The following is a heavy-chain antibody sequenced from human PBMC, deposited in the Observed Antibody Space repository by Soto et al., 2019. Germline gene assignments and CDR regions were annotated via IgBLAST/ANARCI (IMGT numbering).Heavy chain of an antibody. CDR1: SGSISSSNW. Sequence: PSETLSLTCAVSSGSISSSNWWSWVRQPPGKGLEWIGEIYHSGSTNYNPSLKSRVTISVDKSKNQFSLKLSSVTAADTAVYYCARSSHSKDDSADAFDIWGQGTMVTVSS. CDR3: ARSSHSKDDSADAFDI. CDR2: IYHSGST. V-gene: IGHV4-4*02. D-gene: IGHD3-3*01. J-gene: IGHJ3*02.